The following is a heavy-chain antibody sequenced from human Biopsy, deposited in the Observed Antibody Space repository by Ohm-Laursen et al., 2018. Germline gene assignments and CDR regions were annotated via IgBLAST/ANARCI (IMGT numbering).Heavy chain of an antibody. Sequence: SLRLSRTASGFSFSDYYMIWIRQAPGKGLEWVSYISSSGRTMYYADSVKGRFTIFRDNANKSLYLQMNSLRAEDTAVYYCATTRSFDNWGQGTLVTVSS. CDR2: ISSSGRTM. D-gene: IGHD5-24*01. J-gene: IGHJ4*02. V-gene: IGHV3-11*01. CDR3: ATTRSFDN. CDR1: GFSFSDYY.